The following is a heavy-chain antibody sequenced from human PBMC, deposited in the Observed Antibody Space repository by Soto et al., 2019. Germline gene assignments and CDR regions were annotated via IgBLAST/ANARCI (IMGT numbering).Heavy chain of an antibody. CDR3: ARDHFGGGYYGMDV. CDR2: IIPIFGTA. Sequence: GASVKVSCKASGGTFSSYAISWVRQAPGQGLEWMGGIIPIFGTANYAQKFQGRVTITADESTSTAYMELSSLRSEDTAVYYCARDHFGGGYYGMDVWGQGTTVTVSS. V-gene: IGHV1-69*13. J-gene: IGHJ6*02. D-gene: IGHD3-3*01. CDR1: GGTFSSYA.